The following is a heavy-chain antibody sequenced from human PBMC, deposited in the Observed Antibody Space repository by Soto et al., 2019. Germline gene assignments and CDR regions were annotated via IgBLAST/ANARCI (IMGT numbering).Heavy chain of an antibody. D-gene: IGHD6-13*01. CDR1: GGTFSSYA. V-gene: IGHV1-69*06. CDR3: ARGQQQLVLLSWFDP. J-gene: IGHJ5*02. Sequence: SVKVSCKASGGTFSSYAISWVRQAPGQGLEWMGGIIPIFGTANYAQKFQGRVTITADKSTSTAYMELSSLRSEDTAVYYCARGQQQLVLLSWFDPWGQGTLVTVSS. CDR2: IIPIFGTA.